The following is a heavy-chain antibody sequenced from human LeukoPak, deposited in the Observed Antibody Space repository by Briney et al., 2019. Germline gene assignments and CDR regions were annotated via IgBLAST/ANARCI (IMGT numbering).Heavy chain of an antibody. Sequence: SETLSLTRTVSGGSISSYYWSWIRQPPGKGLEWIGYIYYSGSTNYNPSLKSRVTISVDTSKNQFSLKLSSVTAADTAVYYCARAPDFDWFPFDYWGQGTLVTVSS. V-gene: IGHV4-59*01. D-gene: IGHD3-9*01. CDR1: GGSISSYY. CDR3: ARAPDFDWFPFDY. J-gene: IGHJ4*02. CDR2: IYYSGST.